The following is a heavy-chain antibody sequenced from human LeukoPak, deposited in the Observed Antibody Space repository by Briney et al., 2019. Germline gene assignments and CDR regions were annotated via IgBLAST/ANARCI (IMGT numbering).Heavy chain of an antibody. J-gene: IGHJ4*02. CDR3: ARLDYGDYASFDH. D-gene: IGHD4-17*01. Sequence: SETLSLTCTVSGGSISSYYWSWIRQPPGKGLEWIGYIYYSGSTNYNPSLKSRVTISVDTSKNQFSLKLSSVTAADTAVYYCARLDYGDYASFDHWGQGTLVTVSS. CDR1: GGSISSYY. CDR2: IYYSGST. V-gene: IGHV4-59*08.